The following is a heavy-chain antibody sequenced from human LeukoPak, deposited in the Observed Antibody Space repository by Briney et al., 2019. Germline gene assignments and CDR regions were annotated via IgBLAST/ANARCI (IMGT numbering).Heavy chain of an antibody. CDR1: GGSFSDYY. CDR2: INHSGST. Sequence: PSETLSLTCAVYGGSFSDYYWSWIRQPPGKGLEWIGEINHSGSTNYNPSLKSRVTISVDTSKNQFSLKLSSVTAADTAVYYCARGRYDFWSGYQTRGWFDPWGQGTLVTVSS. V-gene: IGHV4-34*01. J-gene: IGHJ5*02. CDR3: ARGRYDFWSGYQTRGWFDP. D-gene: IGHD3-3*01.